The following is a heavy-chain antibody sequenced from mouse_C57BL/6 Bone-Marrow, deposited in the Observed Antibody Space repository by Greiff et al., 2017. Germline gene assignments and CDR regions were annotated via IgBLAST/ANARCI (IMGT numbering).Heavy chain of an antibody. J-gene: IGHJ1*03. CDR1: GYTFTSYW. Sequence: VQLQQPGAELVKPGASVKLSCKASGYTFTSYWMHWVKQRPGQGLEWIGMIHPNSGSTNYNEKFKSKATLTVDKSSSTAYMLLSSLTAEDSAVYYCARYYGSSLWYFDVWGTGTTVTVSS. CDR2: IHPNSGST. D-gene: IGHD1-1*01. CDR3: ARYYGSSLWYFDV. V-gene: IGHV1-64*01.